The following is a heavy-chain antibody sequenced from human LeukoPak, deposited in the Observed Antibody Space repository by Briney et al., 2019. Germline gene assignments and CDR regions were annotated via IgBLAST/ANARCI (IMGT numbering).Heavy chain of an antibody. D-gene: IGHD4-11*01. CDR3: AGVLGGPTTDNWFDP. Sequence: SETLSLTCTVSGGSISSGDYYWSWIRQPPGKGLEWIGYIYYSGSTYYNPSLKSRVTISVDTSKNQFSLKLSSVTAADTAVYYCAGVLGGPTTDNWFDPWGQGTLVTVSS. CDR1: GGSISSGDYY. J-gene: IGHJ5*02. V-gene: IGHV4-30-4*08. CDR2: IYYSGST.